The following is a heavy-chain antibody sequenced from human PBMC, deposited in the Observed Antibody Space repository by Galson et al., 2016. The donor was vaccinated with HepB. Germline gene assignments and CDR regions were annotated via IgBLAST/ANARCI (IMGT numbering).Heavy chain of an antibody. V-gene: IGHV1-69*13. D-gene: IGHD3-3*01. CDR1: GGTFSNYG. CDR3: ARVSEHWIFGVVNWLDI. CDR2: IIPIFATP. J-gene: IGHJ3*02. Sequence: SVKVSCKASGGTFSNYGISWVRQAPGQGLEWMGGIIPIFATPNYAQKFQGRLTITADESTSTTYMELSSLRSEDTAVYYCARVSEHWIFGVVNWLDIWGQGTMVTVSS.